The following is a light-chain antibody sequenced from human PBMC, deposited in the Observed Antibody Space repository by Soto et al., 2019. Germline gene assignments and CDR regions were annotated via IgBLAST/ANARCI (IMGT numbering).Light chain of an antibody. CDR2: DAS. CDR1: QSVTNF. CDR3: QQYNDWSSR. Sequence: DIQMTQSPSTLTASVGDRVTITCRASQSVTNFLAWYQQKPGKAPKLLIYDASTLEDGVPSRFSGSGSGTQFTLTISSVQPDDYATYDCQQYNDWSSRFGQGTKLEI. J-gene: IGKJ2*03. V-gene: IGKV1-5*01.